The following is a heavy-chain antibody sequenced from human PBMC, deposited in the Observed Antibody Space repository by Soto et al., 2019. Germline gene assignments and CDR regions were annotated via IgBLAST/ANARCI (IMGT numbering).Heavy chain of an antibody. CDR3: ARLYCTTRTCERVFAS. CDR2: IDPGDTYV. J-gene: IGHJ5*01. D-gene: IGHD1-1*01. Sequence: VWWKVVGDTFIDFGISWMRKMKGKGLEWMGRIDPGDTYVTYSPSFQGHVTISVDKSISTAYLEWSSLKASDTAMYYCARLYCTTRTCERVFASWGQRTPVTVSS. CDR1: GDTFIDFG. V-gene: IGHV5-10-1*01.